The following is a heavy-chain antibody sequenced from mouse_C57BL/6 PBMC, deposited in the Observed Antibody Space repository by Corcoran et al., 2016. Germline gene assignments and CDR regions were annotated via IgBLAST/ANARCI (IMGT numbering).Heavy chain of an antibody. CDR3: ALMESIVYYYGMDY. J-gene: IGHJ4*01. Sequence: QVTLKESGPGILQSSQTLSLTCSFSGFSLSTSGMGVSWIRQPSGKGLEWLAHIYWDDDKRYNPSLKSRLTISKDPSRNQVFLKITSVDTADTATYCCALMESIVYYYGMDYWGQGNSVTVSS. D-gene: IGHD2-10*02. CDR1: GFSLSTSGMG. CDR2: IYWDDDK. V-gene: IGHV8-12*01.